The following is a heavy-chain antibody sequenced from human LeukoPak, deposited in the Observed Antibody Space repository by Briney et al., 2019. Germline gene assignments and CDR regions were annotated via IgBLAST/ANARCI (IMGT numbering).Heavy chain of an antibody. CDR3: ARAAGRDTTSGLDFDY. V-gene: IGHV4-34*01. J-gene: IGHJ4*02. D-gene: IGHD1-26*01. CDR2: INHSGST. Sequence: SETLSLTCAVYGGSFSGYYWSWIRQPPGKGLEWIGEINHSGSTNYNPSLKSRVTISVDTSKNQFSLKLSSVTAADTAVYYCARAAGRDTTSGLDFDYWGQGILVTVSS. CDR1: GGSFSGYY.